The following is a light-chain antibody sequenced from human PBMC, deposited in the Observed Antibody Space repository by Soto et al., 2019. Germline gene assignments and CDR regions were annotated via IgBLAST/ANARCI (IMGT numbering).Light chain of an antibody. CDR3: SSHAGDNTYV. V-gene: IGLV2-8*01. CDR1: SSDVGGYNY. CDR2: EVT. J-gene: IGLJ1*01. Sequence: QSVLTQPPSASGSPGQSVTISCTGTSSDVGGYNYVSWYQQHPGKAPKLMIYEVTKRPSGVPDRFSGSKSGNTASLPVSGLQAEDGADYFCSSHAGDNTYVFRTGTTVTVL.